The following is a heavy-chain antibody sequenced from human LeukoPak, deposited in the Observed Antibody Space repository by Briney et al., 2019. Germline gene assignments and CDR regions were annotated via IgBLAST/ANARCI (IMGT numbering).Heavy chain of an antibody. V-gene: IGHV3-48*03. CDR2: ISSSGSTI. D-gene: IGHD3-10*01. J-gene: IGHJ4*02. CDR3: ARSRITMVRGVRIVGYFDY. Sequence: GGSLRLSCAASGFTFSSYEMNWVRQAPGKGLEGGSYISSSGSTIYYADSVKGRFTISRDNAKNSLYLQMNSLRAEDTAVYYCARSRITMVRGVRIVGYFDYWGQGTLVTVSS. CDR1: GFTFSSYE.